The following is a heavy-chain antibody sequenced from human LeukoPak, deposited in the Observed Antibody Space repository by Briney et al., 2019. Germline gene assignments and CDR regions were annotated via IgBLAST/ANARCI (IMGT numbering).Heavy chain of an antibody. CDR1: GGSISSSSYY. Sequence: PSETLSLTCTVSGGSISSSSYYWGWIRQPPGKGLEWIGSIYYSGSTYYNPSLKSRVTISVDTSKNQFSLKLSPVTAADTAVYYCARGARWAASDAFDIWGQGTMVTVSS. CDR3: ARGARWAASDAFDI. V-gene: IGHV4-39*07. D-gene: IGHD2-15*01. J-gene: IGHJ3*02. CDR2: IYYSGST.